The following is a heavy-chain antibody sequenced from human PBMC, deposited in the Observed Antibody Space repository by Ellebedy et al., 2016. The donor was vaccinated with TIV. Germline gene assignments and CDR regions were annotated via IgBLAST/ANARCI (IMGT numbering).Heavy chain of an antibody. J-gene: IGHJ5*02. CDR3: ARDLSVNWFDP. D-gene: IGHD5/OR15-5a*01. V-gene: IGHV1-2*02. CDR1: GYTFTASY. Sequence: AASVKVSCKASGYTFTASYLHWVRQAPGQGLEWMGWINPNSGGTTYAQSFQGRLTMTRDTSINTAYMELRRLRSDDTAVYYCARDLSVNWFDPWGQGTLFTVSS. CDR2: INPNSGGT.